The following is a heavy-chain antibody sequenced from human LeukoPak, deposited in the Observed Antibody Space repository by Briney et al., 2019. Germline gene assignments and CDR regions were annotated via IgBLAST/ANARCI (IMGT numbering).Heavy chain of an antibody. Sequence: GASVKVSCKVSGYTLTELSMHWVRQAPGKGLEWMGGFDPEDGETIYAQKFQGRVTMTEDTSTDTAYMELSSLRSEDTAVYYCATGLGRYSSSRYPSSAFDIWGQGTMVTVSS. V-gene: IGHV1-24*01. CDR2: FDPEDGET. CDR3: ATGLGRYSSSRYPSSAFDI. D-gene: IGHD6-13*01. CDR1: GYTLTELS. J-gene: IGHJ3*02.